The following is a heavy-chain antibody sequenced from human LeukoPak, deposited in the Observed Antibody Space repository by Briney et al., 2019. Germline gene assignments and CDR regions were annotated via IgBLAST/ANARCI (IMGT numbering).Heavy chain of an antibody. V-gene: IGHV4-39*02. CDR1: SGSFSSCSNY. CDR2: IYYSGST. Sequence: SDTLYLTCNTSSGSFSSCSNYWGWIRPPPGPGLKWCADIYYSGSTYYNPSLKSRVSISIDTSNNHFSLRLSSVTAADTALYYCARRRYYDSTGYLDWGQGTLVTVSS. D-gene: IGHD3-22*01. J-gene: IGHJ1*01. CDR3: ARRRYYDSTGYLD.